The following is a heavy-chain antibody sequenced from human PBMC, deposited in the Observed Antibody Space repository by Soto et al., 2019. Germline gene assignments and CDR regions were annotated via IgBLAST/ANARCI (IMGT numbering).Heavy chain of an antibody. D-gene: IGHD6-13*01. CDR3: VRGGIAGNWFDP. CDR1: GGSITSGGFY. J-gene: IGHJ5*02. V-gene: IGHV4-31*03. Sequence: QVQLQESGPGLVKPSQTLSLTSSVSGGSITSGGFYWSWIRQHPEKGLEWIAYIFHSGSTDYNPSLKSRIIISADTTKNQFSLKLTSVTAADTAVYYCVRGGIAGNWFDPWGQGTLVTVSS. CDR2: IFHSGST.